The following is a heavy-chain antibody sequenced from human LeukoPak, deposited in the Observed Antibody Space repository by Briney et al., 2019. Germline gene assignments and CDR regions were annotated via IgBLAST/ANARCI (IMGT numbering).Heavy chain of an antibody. J-gene: IGHJ3*02. V-gene: IGHV4-39*07. CDR1: GGTISSGRYY. Sequence: SETLSLTCSVSGGTISSGRYYWAWIRQPPGKGLEWIGNMFFTGNTYYNPSLESRVTMSLDTSNNQFSLNLNSVTAADTAVYYCARVEGYTRAFDIWGQGTMVTVSS. CDR2: MFFTGNT. CDR3: ARVEGYTRAFDI. D-gene: IGHD5-24*01.